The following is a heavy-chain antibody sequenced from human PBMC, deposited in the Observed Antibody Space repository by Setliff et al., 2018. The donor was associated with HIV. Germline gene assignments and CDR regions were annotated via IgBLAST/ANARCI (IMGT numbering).Heavy chain of an antibody. Sequence: ASVKVSCQASGYAFNNYGISWVRQAPGQGLEWMGWINTHSGYTNYARNVQGRVTVTMDTFTSTAYMELRSLKSDDTAVYYCARGKTWLRFLDYWGQGTLVTVSS. V-gene: IGHV1-18*04. J-gene: IGHJ4*02. D-gene: IGHD5-12*01. CDR2: INTHSGYT. CDR3: ARGKTWLRFLDY. CDR1: GYAFNNYG.